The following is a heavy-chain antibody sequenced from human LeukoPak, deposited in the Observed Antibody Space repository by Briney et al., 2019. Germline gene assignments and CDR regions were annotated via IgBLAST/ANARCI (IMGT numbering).Heavy chain of an antibody. Sequence: ASAKVSCKASGYTFTSYGISWVRQAPGQGLEWMGWISACNGNTNYVQKLQGRVTMTTDTSTSTAYMELRSLRSDDTAVYYCAREVGATTFDYWGQGTLVTVSS. J-gene: IGHJ4*02. D-gene: IGHD1-26*01. CDR3: AREVGATTFDY. CDR1: GYTFTSYG. CDR2: ISACNGNT. V-gene: IGHV1-18*01.